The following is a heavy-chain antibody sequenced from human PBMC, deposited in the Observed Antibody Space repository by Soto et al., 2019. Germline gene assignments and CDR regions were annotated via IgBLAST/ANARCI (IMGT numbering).Heavy chain of an antibody. Sequence: SQTLSLTCAISGDSVSSNSAAWNWIRLSPSRGLEWLARTYYRSRWYNDYAVSVRSRITVNPDTSKNQFSLQLTSVTPEDTAVYYCAGTTSHQWYFMDVWGKGTTVTVSS. CDR2: TYYRSRWYN. D-gene: IGHD1-7*01. CDR3: AGTTSHQWYFMDV. V-gene: IGHV6-1*01. CDR1: GDSVSSNSAA. J-gene: IGHJ6*03.